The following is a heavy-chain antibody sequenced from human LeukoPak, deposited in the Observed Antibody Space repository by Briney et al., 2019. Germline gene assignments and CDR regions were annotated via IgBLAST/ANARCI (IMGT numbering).Heavy chain of an antibody. CDR1: GYTFTSYG. CDR3: ARPDIVVPAAMGPHDAFDI. CDR2: ISAYNGNT. Sequence: ASVKVSCKASGYTFTSYGISWVRQAPGQGLEWMGWISAYNGNTNYAQKLQGRVTMTTDTSTSTACMELRSLRSDDTAVYYCARPDIVVPAAMGPHDAFDIWGQGTMVTVSS. V-gene: IGHV1-18*01. J-gene: IGHJ3*02. D-gene: IGHD2-2*01.